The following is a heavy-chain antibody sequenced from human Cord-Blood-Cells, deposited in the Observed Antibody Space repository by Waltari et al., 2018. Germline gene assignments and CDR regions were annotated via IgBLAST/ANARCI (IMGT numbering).Heavy chain of an antibody. V-gene: IGHV4-59*01. D-gene: IGHD2-2*01. CDR3: AGGGGYCSSTSCYAFDI. Sequence: QVQLQESGPGLVKPSETLSLTCTVSGGSIKSYYWSWIRQPPGKEMGWIWLIYYSGSTTSHPSLKSRIPISVDTSKNQFPLKLGSGTAADPAVYYFAGGGGYCSSTSCYAFDIWGQGTMVTVSS. CDR1: GGSIKSYY. CDR2: IYYSGST. J-gene: IGHJ3*02.